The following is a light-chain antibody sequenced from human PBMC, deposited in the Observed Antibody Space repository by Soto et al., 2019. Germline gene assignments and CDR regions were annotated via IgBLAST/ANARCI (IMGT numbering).Light chain of an antibody. CDR1: SSNIGSNI. V-gene: IGLV1-44*01. Sequence: QSVLTQPPSASGTPGQRVTISCSGSSSNIGSNIVNWYQQLPRTAPKLLIYSNNQRPSGVPDRFSGSKSGTSASLAIRGLQSEDEADYDCATWDDSLNGWVFGGGTKLTVL. CDR2: SNN. J-gene: IGLJ3*02. CDR3: ATWDDSLNGWV.